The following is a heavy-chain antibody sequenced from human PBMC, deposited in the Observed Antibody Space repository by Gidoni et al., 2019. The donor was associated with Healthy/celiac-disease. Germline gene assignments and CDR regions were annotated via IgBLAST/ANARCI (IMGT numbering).Heavy chain of an antibody. CDR1: GGTFSSDA. CDR3: ARDLSIPRLNDYGDYQFGY. V-gene: IGHV1-69*01. J-gene: IGHJ4*02. CDR2: IIPIFGTA. D-gene: IGHD4-17*01. Sequence: QVQLVQSGAEVKKPGSSVKVSCKASGGTFSSDAISWVRQAPGQGLEWMGGIIPIFGTANYAQKFQGRVTITADESTSTAYMELSSLRSEDTAVYYCARDLSIPRLNDYGDYQFGYWGQGTLVTVSS.